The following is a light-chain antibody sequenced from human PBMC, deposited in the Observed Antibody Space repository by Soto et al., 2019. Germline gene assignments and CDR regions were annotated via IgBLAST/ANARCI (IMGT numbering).Light chain of an antibody. CDR2: GAS. V-gene: IGKV3-20*01. J-gene: IGKJ2*01. Sequence: EVVLTQSPGTLSLSPGERATLSCRASQTVTSNYLAWYQQKPGQAPRLLIYGASSRATDIPHRFSGSGSGTDFTLTISRLEHEDFALYYCQQYLSLPVTFGQGTKLESK. CDR1: QTVTSNY. CDR3: QQYLSLPVT.